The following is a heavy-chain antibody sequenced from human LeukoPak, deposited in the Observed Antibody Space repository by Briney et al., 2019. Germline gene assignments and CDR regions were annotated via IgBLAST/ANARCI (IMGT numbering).Heavy chain of an antibody. CDR2: ILHDGSNK. J-gene: IGHJ6*02. V-gene: IGHV3-30-3*01. CDR1: GFTFSSHA. Sequence: GGSLRLSCEASGFTFSSHAMHWVRQAPGKGLEWVAVILHDGSNKYYADSVKGRFTISRDNSKNTLYLQMNSLRAEDTAVYYCARGRRFIAVAYYYYYGMDVWGQGTTVTVSS. D-gene: IGHD6-19*01. CDR3: ARGRRFIAVAYYYYYGMDV.